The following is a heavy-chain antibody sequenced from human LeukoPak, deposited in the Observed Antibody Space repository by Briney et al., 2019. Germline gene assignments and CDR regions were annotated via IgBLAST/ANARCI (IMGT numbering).Heavy chain of an antibody. CDR3: ARLSDYDVGRSHYMDV. Sequence: SETLSLTCTVSGASISGNLWTWIRQPPGKGLEWIAYVYDNGDTRYHPSFTGRVSISVDLSRNQFSLRLTSVLAADTADYFCARLSDYDVGRSHYMDVWGKGTTVTVSS. D-gene: IGHD3-22*01. CDR2: VYDNGDT. V-gene: IGHV4-59*01. J-gene: IGHJ6*03. CDR1: GASISGNL.